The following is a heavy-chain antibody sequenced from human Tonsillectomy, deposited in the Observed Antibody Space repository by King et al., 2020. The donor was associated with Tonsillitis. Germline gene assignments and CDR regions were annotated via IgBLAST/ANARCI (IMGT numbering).Heavy chain of an antibody. D-gene: IGHD3-22*01. CDR1: GFPLSTSGVG. J-gene: IGHJ3*02. CDR2: IYWNDDK. Sequence: TLKESGPTLVKPTQTLTLTCTFSGFPLSTSGVGVGWIRQPPGKALEWLALIYWNDDKRYSPSLKSRLTITKDTSKNQVGLTMTNMDPVDTDTYYCAHAKADHAITMIVVGPPGGKWGFVIWGQGTLVTVSS. V-gene: IGHV2-5*01. CDR3: AHAKADHAITMIVVGPPGGKWGFVI.